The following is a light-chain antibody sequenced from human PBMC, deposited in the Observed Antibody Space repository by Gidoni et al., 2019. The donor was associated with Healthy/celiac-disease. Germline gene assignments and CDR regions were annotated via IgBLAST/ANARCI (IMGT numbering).Light chain of an antibody. CDR1: SSDVGGYNY. CDR3: SSYTSSSTLGV. CDR2: DVS. Sequence: QSALTQPASVSGSPGQSLTISCTGTSSDVGGYNYVSWYQQHPGKAPKLMIYDVSNRPSGVSNRFSGSKSGNTASLTISGLQTEDEGDYYCSSYTSSSTLGVFGGGTKLTVL. V-gene: IGLV2-14*03. J-gene: IGLJ3*02.